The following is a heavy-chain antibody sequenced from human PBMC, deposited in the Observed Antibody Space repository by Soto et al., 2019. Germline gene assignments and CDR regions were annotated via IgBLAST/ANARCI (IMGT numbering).Heavy chain of an antibody. CDR2: TYYRSKWYN. CDR1: GDRVSSNGAA. Sequence: SQTLSLTCAISGDRVSSNGAAWNWIRQSPSRGLEWLGRTYYRSKWYNDYAVSVKSRITINLDTSKNQFSLQLNSVTPENTAVYYCARAGDYDSWSGYTSQYYYYAMDVWGQGTTVTVSS. D-gene: IGHD3-3*01. CDR3: ARAGDYDSWSGYTSQYYYYAMDV. V-gene: IGHV6-1*01. J-gene: IGHJ6*02.